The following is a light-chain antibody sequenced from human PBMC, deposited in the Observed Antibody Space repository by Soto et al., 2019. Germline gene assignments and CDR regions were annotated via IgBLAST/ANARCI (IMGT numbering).Light chain of an antibody. CDR3: SSYGASSTL. V-gene: IGLV2-14*03. J-gene: IGLJ2*01. CDR2: DVS. Sequence: QSALTQPASVSGSPGQSITIPCTGSSNDNGGYNYVSWYQQHPGKVPKLMIFDVSYRPSGISDRFSGSKSGNTASLTISGLQPEDEADYYCSSYGASSTLFGGGTKLTVL. CDR1: SNDNGGYNY.